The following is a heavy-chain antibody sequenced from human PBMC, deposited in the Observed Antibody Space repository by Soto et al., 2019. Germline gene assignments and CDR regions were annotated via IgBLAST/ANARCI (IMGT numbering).Heavy chain of an antibody. J-gene: IGHJ4*02. CDR2: IYWDDDK. CDR3: APLYWSASGTRYYFDS. CDR1: GFSFNADGMG. D-gene: IGHD6-13*01. Sequence: QITLKESGPTLVKPTQTRTLTCTFSGFSFNADGMGVGWIRQTPGKELEWLALIYWDDDKRYSPSLKSRLTITKDASRNQVVLTLTNMDPADTATYYCAPLYWSASGTRYYFDSWGQGTLVTVSS. V-gene: IGHV2-5*02.